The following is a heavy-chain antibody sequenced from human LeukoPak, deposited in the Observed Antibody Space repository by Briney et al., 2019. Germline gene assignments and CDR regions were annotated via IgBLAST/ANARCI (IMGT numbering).Heavy chain of an antibody. V-gene: IGHV3-30*18. CDR2: ISYDGSNK. D-gene: IGHD6-13*01. CDR3: AKNGGIAAAARGFDY. J-gene: IGHJ4*02. Sequence: GGSPRLSCAASGFTFSSYGMHWVRQAPGKGLEWVAVISYDGSNKYYADSVKGRFTISRDNSKNTLYLQMNSLRAEDTAVYYCAKNGGIAAAARGFDYWGQGTLVTVSS. CDR1: GFTFSSYG.